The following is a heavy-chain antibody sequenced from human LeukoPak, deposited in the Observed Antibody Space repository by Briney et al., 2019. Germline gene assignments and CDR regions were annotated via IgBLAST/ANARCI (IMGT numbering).Heavy chain of an antibody. CDR3: ARENSGPYFDY. CDR1: GFTFSSYW. Sequence: PGGSLRLSCAASGFTFSSYWMSWVRQAPGKGLEWVANIKQDGSEKHYVDSVKGRFTISRDNAKNSLYLQMNSLRAEDTAVYYCARENSGPYFDYWGQGTLVTVSS. V-gene: IGHV3-7*01. J-gene: IGHJ4*02. D-gene: IGHD6-19*01. CDR2: IKQDGSEK.